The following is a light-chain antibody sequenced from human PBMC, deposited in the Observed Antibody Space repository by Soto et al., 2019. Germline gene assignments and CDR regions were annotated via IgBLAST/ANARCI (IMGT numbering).Light chain of an antibody. CDR3: LLYYGGALWV. Sequence: QTVVTQEPSLTVSPGGTVTLTCASSTGAVTSGYYPNWFQQKPGQAPRALIYSTSNEHSWTPARFSGSLLGGKAALTLSGVQPEDEAEYYCLLYYGGALWVFGTGTKLTVL. CDR1: TGAVTSGYY. V-gene: IGLV7-43*01. J-gene: IGLJ1*01. CDR2: STS.